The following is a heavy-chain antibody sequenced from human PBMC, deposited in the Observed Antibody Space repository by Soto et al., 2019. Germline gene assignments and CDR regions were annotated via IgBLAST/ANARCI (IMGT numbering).Heavy chain of an antibody. CDR2: IYTSGST. CDR3: ARDDQYSSSSYYYGMDV. CDR1: GGSISSYY. Sequence: SLTCTVSGGSISSYYWSWIRQPAGKGLEWIGRIYTSGSTNYNPSLKSRVTMSVDTSKNQFSLKLSSVTAADTAVYYCARDDQYSSSSYYYGMDVWGQGTTVTVSS. D-gene: IGHD6-6*01. J-gene: IGHJ6*02. V-gene: IGHV4-4*07.